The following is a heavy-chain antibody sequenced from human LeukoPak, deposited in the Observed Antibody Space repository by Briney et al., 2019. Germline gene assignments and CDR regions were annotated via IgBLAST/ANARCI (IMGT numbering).Heavy chain of an antibody. J-gene: IGHJ5*02. D-gene: IGHD5-12*01. V-gene: IGHV4-31*03. CDR3: ARLSGYAGNLGYWFDP. CDR1: GGSISSGGYY. CDR2: IYYSGST. Sequence: SQTLSLTCTVSGGSISSGGYYWSWIRQHPGKGLEWIGYIYYSGSTYYNPSLKSRVTISVDTSKNQFSLKLSSVTAADTAVYYCARLSGYAGNLGYWFDPWGQGTLVTVSS.